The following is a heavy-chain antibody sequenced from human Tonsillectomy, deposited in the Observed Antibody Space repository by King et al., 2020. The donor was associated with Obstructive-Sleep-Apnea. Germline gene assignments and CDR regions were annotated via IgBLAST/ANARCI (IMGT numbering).Heavy chain of an antibody. D-gene: IGHD2-21*02. CDR2: IYYIGSN. J-gene: IGHJ5*01. V-gene: IGHV4-30-4*01. CDR1: GGSIISSDFY. CDR3: ARFVLTAWFDP. Sequence: VQLQESGPGLVNPSQTLSLTCTVFGGSIISSDFYLSWIRQPPGRGLEGLWYIYYIGSNYYNPSLKSRVTLSVDTSKNEFSLKLSSVTAADTAVYYCARFVLTAWFDPWGQGTLVTVSS.